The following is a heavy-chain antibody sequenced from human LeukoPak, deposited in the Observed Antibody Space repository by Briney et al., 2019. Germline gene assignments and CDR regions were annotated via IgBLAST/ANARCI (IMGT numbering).Heavy chain of an antibody. CDR1: GYTFTGYY. Sequence: GASVKVSCKASGYTFTGYYMHWVRQAPGQGLEWMGWINPNSGGTNYAQKFQGRVTMTRDTSMSAAYMEISRLTYDDTAVYYCGRGIQSFDTWGQGTLVTVSS. V-gene: IGHV1-2*02. CDR3: GRGIQSFDT. CDR2: INPNSGGT. J-gene: IGHJ5*02.